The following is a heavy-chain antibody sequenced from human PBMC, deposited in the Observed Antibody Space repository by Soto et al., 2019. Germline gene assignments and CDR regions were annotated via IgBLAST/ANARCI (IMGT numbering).Heavy chain of an antibody. D-gene: IGHD2-2*01. CDR3: ARVTRVAAMRYYYMDV. Sequence: ASVKVSCKASGYTFTSYDINWVRQATGQGLEWMGWMNPNSGNTGYAQKFQGRVTMTRNTSISTAYMELSSLRSEDTAVYYGARVTRVAAMRYYYMDVWGKGTTVTVSS. CDR1: GYTFTSYD. V-gene: IGHV1-8*01. J-gene: IGHJ6*03. CDR2: MNPNSGNT.